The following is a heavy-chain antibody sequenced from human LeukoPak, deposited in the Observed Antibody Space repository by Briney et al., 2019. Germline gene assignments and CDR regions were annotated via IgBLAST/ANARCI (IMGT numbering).Heavy chain of an antibody. Sequence: GGSLRLSCAASGFTFSSCAMHWVRQPPGKGLEWVAVVSYDGGNEYYADSVKGRFTISRDNSKNTLYLQMNSLRAEDTAVYYCARVPYYYDSSGHYFDYWGQGTLVTVSS. CDR2: VSYDGGNE. D-gene: IGHD3-22*01. CDR3: ARVPYYYDSSGHYFDY. V-gene: IGHV3-30*14. J-gene: IGHJ4*02. CDR1: GFTFSSCA.